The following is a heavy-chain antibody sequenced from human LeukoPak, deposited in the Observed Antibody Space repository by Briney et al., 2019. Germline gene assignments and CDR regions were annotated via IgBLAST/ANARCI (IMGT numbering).Heavy chain of an antibody. CDR2: IYYSGTT. D-gene: IGHD1-26*01. CDR3: AKSGGYGLIDY. Sequence: SETLSLTCTVSGGSISSSSRYWGWIRLPPGKGLEWIGSIYYSGTTYYSPSLKSRVTISVDTSKNQFSLKLNSVTAADTAMYYCAKSGGYGLIDYWGQGTLVTVSS. CDR1: GGSISSSSRY. J-gene: IGHJ4*02. V-gene: IGHV4-39*01.